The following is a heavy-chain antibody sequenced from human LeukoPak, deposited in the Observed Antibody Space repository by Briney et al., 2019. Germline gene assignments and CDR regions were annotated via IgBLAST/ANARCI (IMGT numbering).Heavy chain of an antibody. Sequence: GGSLRLSCAASGFTFSSYGMHWVRQAPGKGLAWVAVISYDGSNKYYADSVKGRFTISRDNSKNTLYLQMNSLRAEDTAVYYCAKVRLAFCGGDCYPFDNWGQGTLVTVSS. CDR1: GFTFSSYG. V-gene: IGHV3-30*18. CDR3: AKVRLAFCGGDCYPFDN. J-gene: IGHJ4*02. D-gene: IGHD2-21*02. CDR2: ISYDGSNK.